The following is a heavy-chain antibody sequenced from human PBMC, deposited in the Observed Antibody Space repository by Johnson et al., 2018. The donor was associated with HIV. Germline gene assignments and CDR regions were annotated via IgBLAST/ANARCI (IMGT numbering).Heavy chain of an antibody. CDR2: ISYDGSNK. J-gene: IGHJ3*02. CDR1: GFTFSSYA. V-gene: IGHV3-30*04. CDR3: ARRSITSDGFDI. D-gene: IGHD2-2*01. Sequence: QVQLVESGGGLVQPGGSLRLSCAASGFTFSSYAMSWVRQAPGKGLEWVTVISYDGSNKYYADSVKGRFTISRDNSKNTLYLQMNSLRAGDTAVYYCARRSITSDGFDIWGQGTMVTVSS.